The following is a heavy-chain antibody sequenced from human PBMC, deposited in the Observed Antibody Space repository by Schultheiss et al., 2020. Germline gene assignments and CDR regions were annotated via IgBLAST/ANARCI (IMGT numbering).Heavy chain of an antibody. CDR1: GFTFSDYY. V-gene: IGHV3-11*04. CDR2: ISSSGSTI. J-gene: IGHJ4*02. D-gene: IGHD3-22*01. Sequence: GGSLRLSCAASGFTFSDYYMSWIRQAPGKGLEWVSYISSSGSTIYYADSVKGRFTISRDNSKNTLYLQMNSLRAEDTAVYYCARDHSYYYDSSGVFDYWGQGTLVTVSS. CDR3: ARDHSYYYDSSGVFDY.